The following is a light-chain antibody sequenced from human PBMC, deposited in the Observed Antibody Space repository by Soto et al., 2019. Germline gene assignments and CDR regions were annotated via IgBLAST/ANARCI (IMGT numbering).Light chain of an antibody. CDR1: QSVRNNY. V-gene: IGKV3-20*01. Sequence: EIVLTQAPDTLSLSPGERATLSCRASQSVRNNYLAWYQQKPGQAPRLLIYGASSRATGIPDRFSGSGSGTDFTLTISRLEPEDFAVYYCEQYGSSPRTFGQGTKVEIK. J-gene: IGKJ1*01. CDR2: GAS. CDR3: EQYGSSPRT.